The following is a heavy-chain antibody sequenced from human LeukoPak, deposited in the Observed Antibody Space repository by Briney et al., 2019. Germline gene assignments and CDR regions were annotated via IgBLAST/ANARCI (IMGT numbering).Heavy chain of an antibody. V-gene: IGHV3-30*18. CDR3: AKDFVVCSSTSCYAGAYYYYGMDV. Sequence: PGGSLRLSCAASGFTFSSYGMHWVRQAPGKGLEWVAVISYDGSNKYYADSVKGRFTISRDNSKNTLYLQMNSLRAEDTAVYYCAKDFVVCSSTSCYAGAYYYYGMDVWGQGTTVTVSS. CDR1: GFTFSSYG. D-gene: IGHD2-2*01. CDR2: ISYDGSNK. J-gene: IGHJ6*02.